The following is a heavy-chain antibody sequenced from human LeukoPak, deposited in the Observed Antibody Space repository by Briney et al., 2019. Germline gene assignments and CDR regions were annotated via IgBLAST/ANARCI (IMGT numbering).Heavy chain of an antibody. CDR2: INHSGST. Sequence: SETLSLTCAVYGGSFSGYYWSWIRQPPGKGLEWIGEINHSGSTNYNPSLKSRVTISVDTSKNQFSLKLSSVTAADTAVYYCARNYYDSSGYYYPTHFQHWGQGTLVTVSS. CDR3: ARNYYDSSGYYYPTHFQH. J-gene: IGHJ1*01. CDR1: GGSFSGYY. V-gene: IGHV4-34*01. D-gene: IGHD3-22*01.